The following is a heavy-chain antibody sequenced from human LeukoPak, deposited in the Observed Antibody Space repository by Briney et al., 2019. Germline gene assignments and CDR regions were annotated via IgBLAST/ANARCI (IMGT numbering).Heavy chain of an antibody. D-gene: IGHD3-22*01. CDR2: ISGSGGST. CDR3: ATEYNYYDSSGYLDY. V-gene: IGHV3-23*01. CDR1: GFTFSSYA. J-gene: IGHJ4*02. Sequence: GGSLRLSCAASGFTFSSYAMSWVRQAPGKGLEWVSAISGSGGSTYYADSVKGRFTISRDNSKYTLYLQMNSLRAEDTAVYYCATEYNYYDSSGYLDYWGQGTLVTVSS.